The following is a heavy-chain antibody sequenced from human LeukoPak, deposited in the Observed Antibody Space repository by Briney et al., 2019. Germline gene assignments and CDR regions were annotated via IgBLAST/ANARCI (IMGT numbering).Heavy chain of an antibody. J-gene: IGHJ3*02. D-gene: IGHD2/OR15-2a*01. CDR2: ISGSGDST. V-gene: IGHV3-23*01. Sequence: QPGGSLRLSCAASGFTFSSYAMSWVRQAPGKGLEWVSSISGSGDSTFYADSVKGRFTISRDNSKNTLYLQINSLTAEDTALYYCAKELLETSGNIGGQNPIWGQGTMVTVSS. CDR1: GFTFSSYA. CDR3: AKELLETSGNIGGQNPI.